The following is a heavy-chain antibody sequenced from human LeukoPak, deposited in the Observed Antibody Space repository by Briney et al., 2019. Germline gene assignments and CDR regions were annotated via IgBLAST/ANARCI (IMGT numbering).Heavy chain of an antibody. Sequence: GRSLRLSRAASGFTFSSYAMHWVRQAPGKGLEWVAFISYDGSNKYYADSVKGRFTISRDNSKNTLFLQMNSLRAEGTAVYYCARDLQGYCSSTSCYNEAYYYYYGMDVWGQGTTVTVSS. CDR2: ISYDGSNK. CDR1: GFTFSSYA. D-gene: IGHD2-2*02. V-gene: IGHV3-30-3*01. J-gene: IGHJ6*02. CDR3: ARDLQGYCSSTSCYNEAYYYYYGMDV.